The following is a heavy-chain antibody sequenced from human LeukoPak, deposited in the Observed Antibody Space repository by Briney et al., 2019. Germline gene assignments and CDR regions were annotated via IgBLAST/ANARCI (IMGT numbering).Heavy chain of an antibody. Sequence: PGGSLRLSCAASGFTFSSYAMHWVRQAPGKGLEGVAVISYDGSNKYYADSVKGRFTISRDNSKNTLYLQMNSLRAEDTAVYYCAREMPMGDYYYGMDVWGQGTTVTVSS. V-gene: IGHV3-30-3*01. CDR1: GFTFSSYA. CDR2: ISYDGSNK. CDR3: AREMPMGDYYYGMDV. D-gene: IGHD3-16*01. J-gene: IGHJ6*02.